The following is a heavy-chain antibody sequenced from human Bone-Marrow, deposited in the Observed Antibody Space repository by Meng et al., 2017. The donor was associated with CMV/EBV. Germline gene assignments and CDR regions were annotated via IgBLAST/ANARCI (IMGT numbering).Heavy chain of an antibody. D-gene: IGHD3-3*01. J-gene: IGHJ4*02. V-gene: IGHV3-23*01. CDR1: GFTFSNYA. Sequence: GESLKISCAASGFTFSNYAMSWVRQAPGKGLEWVSAISGSGGSTYYADSVKGRFTISRDNSMNTLYLQMNSLRAEDTAVYYCAKDWATLLERLPDWGQGTLVTVSS. CDR3: AKDWATLLERLPD. CDR2: ISGSGGST.